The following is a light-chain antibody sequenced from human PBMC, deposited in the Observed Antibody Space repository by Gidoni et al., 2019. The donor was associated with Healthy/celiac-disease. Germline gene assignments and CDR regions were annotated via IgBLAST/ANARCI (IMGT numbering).Light chain of an antibody. CDR1: QSVSIY. Sequence: EIVLTQSPATLSLSPGERATLSGRASQSVSIYLAWYQQKPGQAPRLLIYDASNRATGIPARFSGSGSGTDFTLTISSLEPEDFAVYYCQQRSNWPPYTFGQGTKLEIK. J-gene: IGKJ2*01. CDR2: DAS. CDR3: QQRSNWPPYT. V-gene: IGKV3-11*01.